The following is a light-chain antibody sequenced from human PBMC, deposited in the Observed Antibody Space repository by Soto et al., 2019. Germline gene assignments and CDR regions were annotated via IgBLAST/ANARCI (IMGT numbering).Light chain of an antibody. J-gene: IGLJ1*01. Sequence: QSALTQPPSASGSAGQSVTISCTGTSSDVGASNSVSWYQQHPGKAPKVMIYEVSRRPSGVPDRFSGSKSGNKASLTVSGLQAEDEADYYCSSSAGSNNLRVFGPGTKVTVL. CDR3: SSSAGSNNLRV. CDR1: SSDVGASNS. V-gene: IGLV2-8*01. CDR2: EVS.